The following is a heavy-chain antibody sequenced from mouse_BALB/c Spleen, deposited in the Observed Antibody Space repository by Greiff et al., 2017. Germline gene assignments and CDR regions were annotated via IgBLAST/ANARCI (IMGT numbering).Heavy chain of an antibody. Sequence: VQLQQSGPELVKPGASVKISCKTSGYTFTDYTMHWVKQSHGKSLEWIGGINPNNGGTSYNQKFKGKATITADTSSNTAYMQLSSLTSEDSAVYYCERGITGDAMDYWGQGTSVTVSS. V-gene: IGHV1-18*01. CDR1: GYTFTDYT. J-gene: IGHJ4*01. CDR3: ERGITGDAMDY. CDR2: INPNNGGT. D-gene: IGHD4-1*01.